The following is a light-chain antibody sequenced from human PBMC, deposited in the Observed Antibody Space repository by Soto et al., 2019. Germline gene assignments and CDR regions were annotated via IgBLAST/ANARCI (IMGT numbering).Light chain of an antibody. J-gene: IGLJ2*01. CDR2: GNS. V-gene: IGLV1-40*01. CDR1: SSNIGAVYD. CDR3: QSYDSSLSVV. Sequence: QSVLTQPPSVSGAPGQRVTISCTGSSSNIGAVYDVHWYQQLPGTAPKLLIYGNSNRPSGVPDRFSGSKSGTSASLAITGLQAEDEADDYCQSYDSSLSVVFGGGTKLTVL.